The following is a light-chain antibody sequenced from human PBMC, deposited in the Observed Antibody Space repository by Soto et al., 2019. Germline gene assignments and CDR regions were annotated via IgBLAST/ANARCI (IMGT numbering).Light chain of an antibody. J-gene: IGLJ2*01. V-gene: IGLV2-8*01. CDR1: SSDVGGYNY. CDR2: EVS. CDR3: SSYAGSTNYV. Sequence: QSALTQPPSASGSPGQSVTISCTGTSSDVGGYNYVSWYQQHPGKAPKLMIYEVSKRPSGVPDRCSGSKSGNTASLTVSGPQAEDEADYDCSSYAGSTNYVFGAGTKLTVL.